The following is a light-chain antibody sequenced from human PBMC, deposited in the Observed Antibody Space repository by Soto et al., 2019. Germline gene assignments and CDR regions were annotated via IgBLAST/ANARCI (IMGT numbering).Light chain of an antibody. CDR2: QVS. V-gene: IGLV2-14*01. J-gene: IGLJ1*01. CDR3: SSYGGSNIPLYV. CDR1: SSDIGAYIY. Sequence: QSALTQPASVSGSPGQSITISCSGTSSDIGAYIYVSWYQQHPGKAPKLMISQVSDRPSGVSTRFSGSKSGNTASLTISGLQAEDEADYYCSSYGGSNIPLYVFGTGTKLTVL.